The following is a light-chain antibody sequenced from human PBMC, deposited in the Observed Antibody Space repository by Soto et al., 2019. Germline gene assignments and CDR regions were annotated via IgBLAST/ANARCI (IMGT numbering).Light chain of an antibody. CDR3: QQSYSTLDYT. Sequence: DIQMTQSPSSLSASVGDRVTITCRASQRISNYLNWYQHKPGKAPRLLIYAASSLQSGVPSRFSGSGYGTDFTLHISSLQPDDFATYYFQQSYSTLDYTFGQWTQVEIK. V-gene: IGKV1-39*01. J-gene: IGKJ2*01. CDR1: QRISNY. CDR2: AAS.